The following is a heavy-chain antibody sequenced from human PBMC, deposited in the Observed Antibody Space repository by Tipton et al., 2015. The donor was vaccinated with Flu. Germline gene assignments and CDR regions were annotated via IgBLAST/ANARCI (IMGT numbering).Heavy chain of an antibody. CDR3: ATLGYLGYDSTAYRAFDI. Sequence: SLRLSCAASGFTFSTYWMTWVRQSPGKGLEWVASIKQDGSEKFYVDSVKGRFTISRDNAEYSLYLQMSSLRAEETAVYYCATLGYLGYDSTAYRAFDIWGQGTMVTVSS. CDR1: GFTFSTYW. V-gene: IGHV3-7*01. D-gene: IGHD3-22*01. CDR2: IKQDGSEK. J-gene: IGHJ3*02.